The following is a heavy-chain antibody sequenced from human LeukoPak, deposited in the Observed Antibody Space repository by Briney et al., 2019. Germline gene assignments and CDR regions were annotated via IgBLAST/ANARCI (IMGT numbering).Heavy chain of an antibody. Sequence: SSETLSLTCTVSGGSISSGSYYWSWIRQPAGKGLEWIGRIYTSGSTNYNPSLKSRVTISVDTSKNQFSLKLSSVTAADTAVYYCARAHGVSSADYYDPFDYWGQGTLVTVSS. V-gene: IGHV4-61*02. CDR2: IYTSGST. CDR3: ARAHGVSSADYYDPFDY. J-gene: IGHJ4*02. D-gene: IGHD3-22*01. CDR1: GGSISSGSYY.